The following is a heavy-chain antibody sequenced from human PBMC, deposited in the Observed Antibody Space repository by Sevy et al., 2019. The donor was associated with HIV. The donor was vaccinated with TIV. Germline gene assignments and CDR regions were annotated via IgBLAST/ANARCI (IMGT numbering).Heavy chain of an antibody. D-gene: IGHD3-22*01. CDR1: GYTFTSYG. J-gene: IGHJ3*02. V-gene: IGHV1-18*01. CDR2: ISAYNGNT. CDR3: ARGYYDSSVGWGAPDDAFDI. Sequence: ASVKVSCKASGYTFTSYGISWVRQAPGQGLEWMGWISAYNGNTNYAQKLQDRVTMTTDTSTSTAYMELRSLRSDDTAVYYCARGYYDSSVGWGAPDDAFDIWGQGTMVTVSS.